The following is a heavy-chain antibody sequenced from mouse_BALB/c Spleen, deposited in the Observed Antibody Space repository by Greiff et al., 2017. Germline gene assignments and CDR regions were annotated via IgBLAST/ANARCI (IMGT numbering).Heavy chain of an antibody. J-gene: IGHJ4*01. Sequence: VQLKQSGAELVKPGASVKLSCTASGFNIKDTYMHWVKQRPEQGLEWIGRIDPANGNTKYDPKFQGKATITADTSSNTAYLQLSSLTSEDTAVYYCARSPYYYGSSYTYAMDYWGQGTSVTVSS. CDR3: ARSPYYYGSSYTYAMDY. V-gene: IGHV14-3*02. D-gene: IGHD1-1*01. CDR2: IDPANGNT. CDR1: GFNIKDTY.